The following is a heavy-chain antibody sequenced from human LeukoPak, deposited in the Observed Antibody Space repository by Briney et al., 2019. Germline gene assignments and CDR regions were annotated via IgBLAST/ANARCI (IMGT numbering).Heavy chain of an antibody. CDR2: TYYRSKWYN. Sequence: SQTLSLTCAISGDSISSNSAAWNWIRQSPSRGLEWLGRTYYRSKWYNDYAVSVKSRITINPDTSKNQSSLQLNSVTPEDTAVYYCARGGGYSSNGGFDYWGQGTLVTVSS. D-gene: IGHD5-18*01. CDR3: ARGGGYSSNGGFDY. J-gene: IGHJ4*02. V-gene: IGHV6-1*01. CDR1: GDSISSNSAA.